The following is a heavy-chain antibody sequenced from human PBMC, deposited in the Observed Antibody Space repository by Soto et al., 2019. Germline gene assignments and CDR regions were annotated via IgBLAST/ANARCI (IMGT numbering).Heavy chain of an antibody. CDR3: ARENRWAAAGTIVVDYFDY. CDR1: GGSISSYY. J-gene: IGHJ4*02. CDR2: IYYSGST. Sequence: SETLSLTCTVSGGSISSYYWSWIRQPPGKGLEWIGYIYYSGSTNYNPSLKSRVTISVDTSKNQFSLKLSSVTAADTAVYYCARENRWAAAGTIVVDYFDYWGQGTPVTVSS. D-gene: IGHD6-13*01. V-gene: IGHV4-59*01.